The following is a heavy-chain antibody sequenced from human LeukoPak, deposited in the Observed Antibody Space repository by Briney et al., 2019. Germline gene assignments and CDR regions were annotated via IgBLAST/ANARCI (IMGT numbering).Heavy chain of an antibody. V-gene: IGHV4-28*05. J-gene: IGHJ4*02. D-gene: IGHD3-10*01. CDR3: ARKSDAKSYYPD. Sequence: SDTLSLTCSVSGSFIASRNWWGWIRQPPGKGLDWIGYIYYTGSIYYNPSLKSRVTMSVDTSKNQFSLRLSSVTAVDTAVYYCARKSDAKSYYPDWGQGTLVTVSS. CDR2: IYYTGSI. CDR1: GSFIASRNW.